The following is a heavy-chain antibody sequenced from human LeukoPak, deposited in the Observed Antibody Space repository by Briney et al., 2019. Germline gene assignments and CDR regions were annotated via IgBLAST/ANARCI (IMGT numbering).Heavy chain of an antibody. CDR3: ARGLATVTTGYWFDP. D-gene: IGHD4-17*01. CDR1: GFTFSSYS. Sequence: GGSLRLSCAASGFTFSSYSMNWVRQAPGKGLEWVSSISSSSSYIYYADSVEGRFTISRDNAKNSLYLQMNSLRAEDTAVYYCARGLATVTTGYWFDPWGQGTLVTVSS. V-gene: IGHV3-21*01. CDR2: ISSSSSYI. J-gene: IGHJ5*02.